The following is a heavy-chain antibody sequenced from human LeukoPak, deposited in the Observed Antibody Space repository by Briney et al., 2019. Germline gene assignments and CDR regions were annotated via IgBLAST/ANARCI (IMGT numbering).Heavy chain of an antibody. V-gene: IGHV3-21*01. J-gene: IGHJ4*02. CDR1: GFTFSSYS. Sequence: GGSLRLSCAASGFTFSSYSMNWVRQAPGKGLEWVSSISSSSSYIYYADSVKGRFTISRDNAKNSLYLQMNSLRAEDTAVYYCARGSMGYYDSSGRGDYWGQGTLVTVSS. CDR3: ARGSMGYYDSSGRGDY. D-gene: IGHD3-22*01. CDR2: ISSSSSYI.